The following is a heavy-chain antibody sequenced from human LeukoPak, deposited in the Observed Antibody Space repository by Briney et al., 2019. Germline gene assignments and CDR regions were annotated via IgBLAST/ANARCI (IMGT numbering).Heavy chain of an antibody. J-gene: IGHJ4*02. CDR1: GYTFTTYG. CDR2: ISRDNSNR. D-gene: IGHD1-26*01. Sequence: ASVKVSCKPSGYTFTTYGISWVRQAPGQGLEWMGWISRDNSNRNYAQKLQDRLTMTTDTSTSTAYMELRSLKSDDTAIYYCARDSYSGTYPPAYWGQGTLVTVSS. CDR3: ARDSYSGTYPPAY. V-gene: IGHV1-18*01.